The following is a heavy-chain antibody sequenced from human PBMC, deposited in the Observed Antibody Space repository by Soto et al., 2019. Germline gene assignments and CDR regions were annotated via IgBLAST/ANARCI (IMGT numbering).Heavy chain of an antibody. D-gene: IGHD2-15*01. Sequence: QVQLVQSGAEVKKPGSSVKVSCKASGGTFSSYAISWVRQAPGQGLEWMGGIIPIFGTATYGQKFQGRVTITADESTGTACMERSSLRSEDTAVYYCARESRYCSGGSCYFLPGIDYWGQGTLVTVSS. J-gene: IGHJ4*02. CDR2: IIPIFGTA. CDR3: ARESRYCSGGSCYFLPGIDY. V-gene: IGHV1-69*12. CDR1: GGTFSSYA.